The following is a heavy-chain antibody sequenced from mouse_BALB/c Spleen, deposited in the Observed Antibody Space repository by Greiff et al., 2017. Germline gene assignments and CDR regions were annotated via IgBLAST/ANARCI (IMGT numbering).Heavy chain of an antibody. J-gene: IGHJ4*01. CDR3: ARHGGNYYAMDY. V-gene: IGHV5-12-2*01. D-gene: IGHD2-1*01. Sequence: EVKVEESGGGLVQPGGSLKLSCAASGFTFSSYTMPWVRQTPEKRLEWVAYISNGGGSTYYADTVKGRFTISRDNAKNTLYLQMSSLKSEATAMYYCARHGGNYYAMDYWGQGTSVTVSS. CDR1: GFTFSSYT. CDR2: ISNGGGST.